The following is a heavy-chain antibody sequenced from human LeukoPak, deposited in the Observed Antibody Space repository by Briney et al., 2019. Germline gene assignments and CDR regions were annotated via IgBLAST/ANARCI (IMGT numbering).Heavy chain of an antibody. J-gene: IGHJ4*02. V-gene: IGHV4-39*01. CDR3: ARHYNRDDLLDY. CDR1: GGSISSSSYC. Sequence: PSETLSLTCTVSGGSISSSSYCWGWIRQPPGKGLEWIGSIYYSGSTYYNPSLKSRVTISVDTSKNQFSLKLSPATAADTDVYHCARHYNRDDLLDYWGQGTLVTVSS. D-gene: IGHD1-20*01. CDR2: IYYSGST.